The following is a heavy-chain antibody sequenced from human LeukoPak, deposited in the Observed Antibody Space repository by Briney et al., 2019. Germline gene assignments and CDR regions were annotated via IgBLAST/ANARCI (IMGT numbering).Heavy chain of an antibody. CDR1: GFTFSSYA. J-gene: IGHJ4*02. Sequence: GGSLRLSCAASGFTFSSYAMHWVRQAPGKGLEWVAVISYDGSNKYYADSVKGRFTISRDNSKNTLYLQMNSLRAEDTAVYYCARDGSLEWYMPYFDYWGQGTLVTVSS. V-gene: IGHV3-30-3*01. D-gene: IGHD3-3*01. CDR2: ISYDGSNK. CDR3: ARDGSLEWYMPYFDY.